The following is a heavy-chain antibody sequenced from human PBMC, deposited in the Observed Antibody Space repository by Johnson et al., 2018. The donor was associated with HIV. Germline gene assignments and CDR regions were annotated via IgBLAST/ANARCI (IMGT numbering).Heavy chain of an antibody. CDR2: IKQDGSER. Sequence: VLLVESGGGLVQPGGSLRLSCAASGFTFSNYAMNWVRQAPGKGLEWVANIKQDGSERYYVDSVKGRFTISRDNANNLLYLQMNSLRAEDTAVYYCAKASDGTWQHAFDIWGQGTMVTVSS. V-gene: IGHV3-7*05. CDR3: AKASDGTWQHAFDI. J-gene: IGHJ3*02. D-gene: IGHD2-21*02. CDR1: GFTFSNYA.